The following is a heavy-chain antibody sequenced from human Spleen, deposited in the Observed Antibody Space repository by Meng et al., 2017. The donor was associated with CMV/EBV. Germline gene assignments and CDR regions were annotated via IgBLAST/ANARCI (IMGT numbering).Heavy chain of an antibody. CDR1: GGSFSDYF. CDR3: ARGSIAVVPGGGHSYFGMDV. V-gene: IGHV4-34*01. Sequence: GSLRLSCVIYGGSFSDYFWSWVRQPPGKGLEWIGEINHSGSTNYNASLKSRVTISVDTSKNHFFLNLTSVTAADTALYYCARGSIAVVPGGGHSYFGMDVWGQGTTVTVSS. D-gene: IGHD2-21*01. J-gene: IGHJ6*02. CDR2: INHSGST.